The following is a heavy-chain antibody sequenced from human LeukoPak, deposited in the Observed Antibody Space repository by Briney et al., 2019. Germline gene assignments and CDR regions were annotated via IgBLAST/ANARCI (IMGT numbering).Heavy chain of an antibody. D-gene: IGHD3-10*01. Sequence: GSLRLSCADSGFTFSSPWMHWVRQAPGKGLVWVSSIKYDASSTSYADSVKGRFTISRDNAKNTLYLQMNSLRAEDTAVYYCARDYYGSGIPHGMDVWGQGTTVTVSS. CDR2: IKYDASST. CDR3: ARDYYGSGIPHGMDV. V-gene: IGHV3-74*01. J-gene: IGHJ6*02. CDR1: GFTFSSPW.